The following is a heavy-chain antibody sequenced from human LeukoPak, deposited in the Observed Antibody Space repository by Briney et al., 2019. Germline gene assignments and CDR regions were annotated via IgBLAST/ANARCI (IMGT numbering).Heavy chain of an antibody. J-gene: IGHJ4*02. CDR1: GFTFNEYA. Sequence: PGRSLRLSCAASGFTFNEYAMHWVRQAPGKGLEWVSGINWNSGSIGYADSVKGRFTISRDNAKRSLYLQMNSLRAEDTALYYCAKDRRGYDEAFDYWGQGTLVTVSS. CDR3: AKDRRGYDEAFDY. CDR2: INWNSGSI. D-gene: IGHD5-12*01. V-gene: IGHV3-9*01.